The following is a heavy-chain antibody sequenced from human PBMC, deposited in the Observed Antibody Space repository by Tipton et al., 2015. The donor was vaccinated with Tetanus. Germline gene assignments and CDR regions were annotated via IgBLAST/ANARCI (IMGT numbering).Heavy chain of an antibody. CDR2: IFYSGRT. Sequence: TLSLTCSVSGGSVRGGDHNWSWIRQAPGKGLEWLGYIFYSGRTNSNYSHKSRITMSGDTSKNHFSLKLASVTAADTDVYFCARANYDSSKMGLFGAGGQRILFLVSA. CDR1: GGSVRGGDHN. CDR3: ARANYDSSKMGLFGA. V-gene: IGHV4-61*08. D-gene: IGHD3-3*01. J-gene: IGHJ1*01.